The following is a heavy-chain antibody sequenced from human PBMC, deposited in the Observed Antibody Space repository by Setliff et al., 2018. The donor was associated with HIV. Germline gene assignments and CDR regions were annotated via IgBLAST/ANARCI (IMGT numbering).Heavy chain of an antibody. CDR2: ISSTGSFI. J-gene: IGHJ5*02. Sequence: GGSPRLSCVASEFVFTSYSMNWVRQAPGKGLEWVSSISSTGSFIYYSDSVKGRFTISRDNAKNSLYLQMNSLRAEDTAVYYCARDHRPYFYDKAWFDPWGQGTLVTVSS. CDR3: ARDHRPYFYDKAWFDP. D-gene: IGHD3-22*01. CDR1: EFVFTSYS. V-gene: IGHV3-21*01.